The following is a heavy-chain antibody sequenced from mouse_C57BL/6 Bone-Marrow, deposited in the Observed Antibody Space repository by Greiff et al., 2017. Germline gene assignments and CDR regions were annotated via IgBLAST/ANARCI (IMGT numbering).Heavy chain of an antibody. D-gene: IGHD1-1*01. V-gene: IGHV1-64*01. CDR1: GYTFTSYW. J-gene: IGHJ2*01. CDR3: ARPDYYYGSSTVLDY. Sequence: QVQLQQPGAELVKPGASVKLSCKASGYTFTSYWMHWVKQRPGQGLEWIGMIHPNSGSTNYNEKFKSKATLTVDKSSSTAYMQLSSLTSEDSAVYYCARPDYYYGSSTVLDYWGQGTTLTVSS. CDR2: IHPNSGST.